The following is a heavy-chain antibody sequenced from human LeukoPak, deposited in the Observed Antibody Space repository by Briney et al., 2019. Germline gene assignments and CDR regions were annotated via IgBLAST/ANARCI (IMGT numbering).Heavy chain of an antibody. CDR1: RVPLSSYS. CDR3: SRWLSLYYFDY. Sequence: QPWAALRPSLAAPRVPLSSYSTSWGRPAPREGVEGVSALSGRGGSTYYADSVTGRFTISRDNSKNTLYLQMKSLRAEDTAVYYCSRWLSLYYFDYWGQGTLVTVSS. CDR2: LSGRGGST. V-gene: IGHV3-23*01. J-gene: IGHJ4*02. D-gene: IGHD3-22*01.